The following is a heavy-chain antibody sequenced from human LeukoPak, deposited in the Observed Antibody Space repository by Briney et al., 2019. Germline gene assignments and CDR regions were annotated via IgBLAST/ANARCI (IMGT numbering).Heavy chain of an antibody. CDR3: ARDRLVDGLGLRD. CDR1: GFTFSSYE. CDR2: ISSSGSTI. J-gene: IGHJ4*02. V-gene: IGHV3-48*03. D-gene: IGHD5-24*01. Sequence: PGGSLRLSCAASGFTFSSYEMNWVRQAPGKGMKWVSYISSSGSTIYYADSVKGRFTISRDNAKNSLYLQMNSLRAEDTAVYYCARDRLVDGLGLRDWGQGTLVTVSS.